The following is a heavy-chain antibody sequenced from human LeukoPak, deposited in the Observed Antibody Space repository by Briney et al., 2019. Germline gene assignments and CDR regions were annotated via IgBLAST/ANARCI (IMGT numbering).Heavy chain of an antibody. Sequence: SETLSLTCTVSGGSISSYYWSWIRQPPGKGLEWIGYIYYSGSTYYNPSLKSRVTISVDTSKNQFSLKLSSVTAADTAVYYCAGEVRIIAAAGTGDYWGQGTLVTVSS. J-gene: IGHJ4*02. V-gene: IGHV4-59*12. D-gene: IGHD6-13*01. CDR2: IYYSGST. CDR1: GGSISSYY. CDR3: AGEVRIIAAAGTGDY.